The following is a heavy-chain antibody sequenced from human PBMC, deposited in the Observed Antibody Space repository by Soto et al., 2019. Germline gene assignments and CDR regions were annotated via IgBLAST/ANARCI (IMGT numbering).Heavy chain of an antibody. Sequence: EVQLVESGGGLVQPGGSLRLSCAASGFTFSSYWMSWVRQAPGKGLEWVANIKQDGSGKYNVDSVKGRFTISRDNAKNSLYLQMNSLTAEDTAVYYCARESSGWYVGGFDIWGQGTMVTVSA. CDR1: GFTFSSYW. D-gene: IGHD6-19*01. CDR3: ARESSGWYVGGFDI. V-gene: IGHV3-7*04. J-gene: IGHJ3*02. CDR2: IKQDGSGK.